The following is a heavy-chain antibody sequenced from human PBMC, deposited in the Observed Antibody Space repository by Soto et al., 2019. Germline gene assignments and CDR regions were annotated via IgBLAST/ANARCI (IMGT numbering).Heavy chain of an antibody. CDR1: GFTFSSYG. D-gene: IGHD3-10*01. CDR3: AKDYYYFDY. J-gene: IGHJ4*02. CDR2: ISYDGSNK. V-gene: IGHV3-30*18. Sequence: PGGSLRLSCAASGFTFSSYGMHWVRQAPGKGLEWVAVISYDGSNKYYADSVKGRFTISRDNSKNTLYLQMNSLRAEDTAVYYCAKDYYYFDYWGQGTQVTVSS.